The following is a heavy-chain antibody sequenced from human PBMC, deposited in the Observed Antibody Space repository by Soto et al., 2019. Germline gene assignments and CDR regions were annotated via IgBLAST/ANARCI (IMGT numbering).Heavy chain of an antibody. CDR3: ARVHCSAGTCLDGLDV. D-gene: IGHD2-15*01. Sequence: SQTLSLTCAISGDSVFSSGAAWNWIRQSPSRRLEWLGRTYYRSKSFLDYAAFVEGRMTIDVDTSRNQFFLHLNSVTPDDTAVYYXARVHCSAGTCLDGLDVWGQGTSVTVSS. J-gene: IGHJ6*02. V-gene: IGHV6-1*01. CDR1: GDSVFSSGAA. CDR2: TYYRSKSFL.